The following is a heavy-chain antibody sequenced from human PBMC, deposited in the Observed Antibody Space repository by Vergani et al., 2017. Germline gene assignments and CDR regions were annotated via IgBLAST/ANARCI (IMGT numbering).Heavy chain of an antibody. V-gene: IGHV3-21*01. CDR3: ARDLMITYWGVIAYYYYYVMDV. J-gene: IGHJ6*02. CDR1: GFTFSSYS. CDR2: ISSSSSYI. Sequence: EVQLVESGGGLVKPGGSLRLSCAASGFTFSSYSMNWVRQGPGKGLEWVSSISSSSSYIYYSESVKGRFTISSDNAKNSLYLQMNSLRAEDTAVYYCARDLMITYWGVIAYYYYYVMDVGGQGTTVTVSS. D-gene: IGHD3-16*02.